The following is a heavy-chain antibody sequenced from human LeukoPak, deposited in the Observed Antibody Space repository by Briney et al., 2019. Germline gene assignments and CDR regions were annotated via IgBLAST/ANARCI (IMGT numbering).Heavy chain of an antibody. CDR1: GFTFSDYY. V-gene: IGHV3-11*01. CDR3: AKNHVPLIWTYYYDSSGYYPDY. J-gene: IGHJ4*02. Sequence: GGSLRLSCAASGFTFSDYYMSWIRQAPGKGLEWVSYISSSGSVIYYADSVKGRFTISRDNAKNSLYLQMNSLRAEDTAVYYCAKNHVPLIWTYYYDSSGYYPDYWGQGTLVTVSS. D-gene: IGHD3-22*01. CDR2: ISSSGSVI.